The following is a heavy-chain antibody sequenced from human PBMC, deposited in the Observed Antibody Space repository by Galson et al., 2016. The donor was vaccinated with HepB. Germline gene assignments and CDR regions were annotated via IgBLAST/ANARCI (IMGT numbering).Heavy chain of an antibody. CDR1: GFTFTTHG. CDR3: AKGPTSYFHGMDV. J-gene: IGHJ6*02. CDR2: ISYDGSNK. V-gene: IGHV3-30*18. Sequence: SLRLSCAASGFTFTTHGMHWIRQAPGKGLEWVAVISYDGSNKYYADSVKGRFTISRDNSKNTLYLQMNSLRADDMAVYYCAKGPTSYFHGMDVWGQGTTVTVSS.